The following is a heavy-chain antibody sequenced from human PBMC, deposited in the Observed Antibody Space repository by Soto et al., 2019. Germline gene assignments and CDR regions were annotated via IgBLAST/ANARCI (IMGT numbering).Heavy chain of an antibody. J-gene: IGHJ4*02. D-gene: IGHD2-15*01. CDR2: IYYSGT. CDR1: GGTITSDDYH. Sequence: PSETLSLTCTVSGGTITSDDYHWTWIRQPPGKGLEWIGFIYYSGTYYNPSLRDRVTISVDTSKNEFSLKLSSVTAADTAVYYCARDLAYCASGSCYAKWGSWGQGTLVTVSS. CDR3: ARDLAYCASGSCYAKWGS. V-gene: IGHV4-30-4*01.